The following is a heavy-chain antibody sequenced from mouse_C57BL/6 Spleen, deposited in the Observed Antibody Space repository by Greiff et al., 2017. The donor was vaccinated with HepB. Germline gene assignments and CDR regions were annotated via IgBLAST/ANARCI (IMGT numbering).Heavy chain of an antibody. J-gene: IGHJ2*01. D-gene: IGHD1-1*01. Sequence: EVQVVESGGGLVQPGGSMKLSCVASGFTFSNYWMNWVRQSPEKGLEWVAQIRLKSDNYATHYAESVKGRFTISRDDSKSSVYLQMNNLRAEATGIYYCTVTTVVATGDYWGQGTTLTVSS. CDR2: IRLKSDNYAT. CDR1: GFTFSNYW. V-gene: IGHV6-3*01. CDR3: TVTTVVATGDY.